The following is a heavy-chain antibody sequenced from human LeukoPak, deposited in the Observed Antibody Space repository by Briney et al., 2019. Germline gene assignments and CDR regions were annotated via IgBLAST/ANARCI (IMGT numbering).Heavy chain of an antibody. Sequence: ASVKVSCKVSGYTLTELSMQWVRQAPGKGLEWMGGFDPEDGETIYAQKFQGRVTMTEDTSTDTAYMEVSSLRSEDTAVYYCATVSCSGSSCPLTDWGQGTLVTVSS. V-gene: IGHV1-24*01. CDR1: GYTLTELS. D-gene: IGHD2-15*01. J-gene: IGHJ4*02. CDR2: FDPEDGET. CDR3: ATVSCSGSSCPLTD.